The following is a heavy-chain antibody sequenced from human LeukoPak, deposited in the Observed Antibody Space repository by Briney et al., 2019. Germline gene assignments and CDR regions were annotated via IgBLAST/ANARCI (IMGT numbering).Heavy chain of an antibody. CDR3: AKDSVEWLRSGGHAFDI. CDR1: GGTFSSYA. J-gene: IGHJ3*02. D-gene: IGHD5-12*01. CDR2: IIPIFGTA. V-gene: IGHV1-69*13. Sequence: ASVKVSCKASGGTFSSYAISWVRQAPGQGLEWMGGIIPIFGTANYAQKFQGRVTITADESTSTAYMELSSLRTEDTALYYCAKDSVEWLRSGGHAFDIWGQGTMVTVSS.